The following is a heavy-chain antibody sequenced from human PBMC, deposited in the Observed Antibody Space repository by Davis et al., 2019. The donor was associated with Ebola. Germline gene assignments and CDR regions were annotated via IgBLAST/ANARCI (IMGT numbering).Heavy chain of an antibody. CDR1: GNTVNNHY. CDR2: IYFGGST. V-gene: IGHV3-66*01. Sequence: GESLKISCTAPGNTVNNHYMSWVRQAPGKGLEWVSVIYFGGSTYYADSVKGRFTIPRDNSKNTLYLQMNSVTPEDTAMYYWARYSDASYEAFWGQGTQVTVSS. D-gene: IGHD1-26*01. CDR3: ARYSDASYEAF. J-gene: IGHJ4*02.